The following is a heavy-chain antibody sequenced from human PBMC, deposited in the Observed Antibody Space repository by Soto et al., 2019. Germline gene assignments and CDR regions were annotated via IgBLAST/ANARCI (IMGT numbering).Heavy chain of an antibody. J-gene: IGHJ5*02. CDR2: IGAYNGNT. CDR1: GYNFNTYG. D-gene: IGHD6-13*01. V-gene: IGHV1-18*01. CDR3: ARWSSTWPDNWFDP. Sequence: QVQLVQSGAEVKKPGASVQVSCKASGYNFNTYGFSWVRQAPGQGLEWVGWIGAYNGNTKYAQNFHGRVTITTDTSTRTAYMELRSLTSDDTAVYYCARWSSTWPDNWFDPGGQGTLVTVSS.